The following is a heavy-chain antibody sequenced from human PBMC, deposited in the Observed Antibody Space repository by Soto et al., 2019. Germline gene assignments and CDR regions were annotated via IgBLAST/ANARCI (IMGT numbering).Heavy chain of an antibody. J-gene: IGHJ4*02. V-gene: IGHV4-30-4*01. D-gene: IGHD6-6*01. CDR1: GGSISSGDYY. Sequence: PSETLSLTCTVSGGSISSGDYYWSWIRQPPGKGLEWIGYIYYSGSTYYIPSLKSRVTISADTSKNQFSLKLSSVTAADTAVYYCARVKRIAASPGRGFGFDYWGPGTLVTVSS. CDR3: ARVKRIAASPGRGFGFDY. CDR2: IYYSGST.